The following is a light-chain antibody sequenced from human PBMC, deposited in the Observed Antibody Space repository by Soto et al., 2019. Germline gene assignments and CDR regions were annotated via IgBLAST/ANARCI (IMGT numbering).Light chain of an antibody. J-gene: IGKJ1*01. CDR1: QSLLHSNGYNY. Sequence: DIVMTQSPLSLPVTPGEPASISCRSSQSLLHSNGYNYLAWYLQKPGQSPQLLIYWGSTRASGVPDRVSGSGSGTECTLKSNRVEAEEVGVYFGMQGLQSPPTFGQGTKVEIK. V-gene: IGKV2-28*01. CDR3: MQGLQSPPT. CDR2: WGS.